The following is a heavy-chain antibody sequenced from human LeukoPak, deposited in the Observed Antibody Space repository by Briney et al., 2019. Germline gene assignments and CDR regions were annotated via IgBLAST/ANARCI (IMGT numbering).Heavy chain of an antibody. CDR1: GYSFTSYW. CDR2: IYPGDSDT. V-gene: IGHV5-51*01. J-gene: IGHJ3*02. Sequence: GESLKISCKGSGYSFTSYWIGWVRQMPGRGLAWMGMIYPGDSDTRYSPSFQGQVTISADKSISTAYLQWSSLKASDTAMYYCARRAQQDAFDIWGQGTMVTVSS. CDR3: ARRAQQDAFDI.